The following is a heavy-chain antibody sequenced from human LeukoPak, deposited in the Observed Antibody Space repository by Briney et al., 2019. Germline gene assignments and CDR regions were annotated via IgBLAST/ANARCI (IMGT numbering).Heavy chain of an antibody. Sequence: PSETLSLTCAVYGGSFSGYYWSWIRQPPGKGLEWIGEINHSGSTNYNPSLKSRVTISVDKSKSQFSLKLTSVTAADTAVYYCATSPNYYGSGSYYSLWGQGTLVTVSS. J-gene: IGHJ4*02. CDR2: INHSGST. D-gene: IGHD3-10*01. V-gene: IGHV4-34*01. CDR1: GGSFSGYY. CDR3: ATSPNYYGSGSYYSL.